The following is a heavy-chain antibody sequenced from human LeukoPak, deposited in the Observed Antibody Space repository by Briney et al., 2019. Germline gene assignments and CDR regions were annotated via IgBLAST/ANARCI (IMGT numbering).Heavy chain of an antibody. Sequence: GGSLRLSCAASGFTFSSYWMHWVRQAPGKGLVWVSRISSDGSTTSYADSVKGRFTISRDNAKNTLYLQMNSLRSEDSAVYYCARGPYGTNSWFDPWGQGTLVTISS. V-gene: IGHV3-74*01. CDR1: GFTFSSYW. D-gene: IGHD4-23*01. CDR2: ISSDGSTT. J-gene: IGHJ5*02. CDR3: ARGPYGTNSWFDP.